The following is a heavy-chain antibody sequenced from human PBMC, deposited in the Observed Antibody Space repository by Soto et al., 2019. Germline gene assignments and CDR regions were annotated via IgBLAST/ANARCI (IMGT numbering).Heavy chain of an antibody. Sequence: SVKVSCKASGGTFSSYAISWVRQAPGQGLEWMGGIIPIFGTANYTQKFQGRVTITADKSTSTAYMELSSLRSEDTAVYYCARGSPVPDYGDNWFDPWGQGTLVTVSS. V-gene: IGHV1-69*06. CDR2: IIPIFGTA. J-gene: IGHJ5*02. CDR3: ARGSPVPDYGDNWFDP. D-gene: IGHD4-17*01. CDR1: GGTFSSYA.